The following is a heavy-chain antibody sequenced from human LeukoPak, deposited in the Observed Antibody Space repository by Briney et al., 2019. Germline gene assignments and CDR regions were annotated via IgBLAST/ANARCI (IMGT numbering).Heavy chain of an antibody. D-gene: IGHD2-2*01. Sequence: SETLSLTCAVYGGSFSGYYWSWIRQPPGKGLEWIGELNHSGSTNYNPSLKSRVTISVDTSKNQFSLKLSSVTAADTAVYYCARAGYCSSTSCNPGYSSGCHDYWGQGTLVTVSS. V-gene: IGHV4-34*01. J-gene: IGHJ4*02. CDR2: LNHSGST. CDR1: GGSFSGYY. CDR3: ARAGYCSSTSCNPGYSSGCHDY.